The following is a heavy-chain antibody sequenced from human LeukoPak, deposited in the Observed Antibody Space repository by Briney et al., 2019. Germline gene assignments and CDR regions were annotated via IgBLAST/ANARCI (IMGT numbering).Heavy chain of an antibody. CDR2: IRSKAYGGTT. V-gene: IGHV3-49*04. J-gene: IGHJ4*02. Sequence: GGSLRLSCSASGFTFTSHGMHWVRQAPGKGLEWVGFIRSKAYGGTTEYAASVKGRFTISRDDSKSIAYLQMNSLKTEDTAVYYCTSWDNWNYGPFDYWGQGTLVTVSS. CDR3: TSWDNWNYGPFDY. D-gene: IGHD1-7*01. CDR1: GFTFTSHG.